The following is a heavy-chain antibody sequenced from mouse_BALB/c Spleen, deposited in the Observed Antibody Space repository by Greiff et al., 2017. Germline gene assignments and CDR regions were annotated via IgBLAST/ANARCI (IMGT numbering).Heavy chain of an antibody. CDR3: ARICFYDGYPYAMDY. J-gene: IGHJ4*01. Sequence: QVTLKESGPGILQPSQTLSLTCSFSGFSLSTYGIGVGWIRQPSGKGLEWLAHIWWNDNKYYNTALKSRLTISKDTSNNQVFLKIASVYTADTATYYCARICFYDGYPYAMDYWGQGTSVTVSS. CDR1: GFSLSTYGIG. V-gene: IGHV8-11*01. D-gene: IGHD2-3*01. CDR2: IWWNDNK.